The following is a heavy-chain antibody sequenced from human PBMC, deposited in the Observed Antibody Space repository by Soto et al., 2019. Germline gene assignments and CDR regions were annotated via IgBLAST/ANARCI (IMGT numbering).Heavy chain of an antibody. CDR2: ISYDGSNK. CDR3: ARGDDIVVVVAATDAFDI. V-gene: IGHV3-30-3*01. Sequence: GGSLRLSCAASGFTFSSYAMHWVRQAPGKGLEWVAVISYDGSNKYYADSVKGRFTISRDNSKNTLYLQMNSLRAEDTAVYYCARGDDIVVVVAATDAFDIWGQGTMATVSS. D-gene: IGHD2-15*01. J-gene: IGHJ3*02. CDR1: GFTFSSYA.